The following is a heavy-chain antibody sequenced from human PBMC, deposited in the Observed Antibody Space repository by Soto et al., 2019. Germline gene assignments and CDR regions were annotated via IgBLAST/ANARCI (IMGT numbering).Heavy chain of an antibody. D-gene: IGHD1-26*01. CDR2: IYYSGST. CDR1: GGSISSYY. Sequence: SETLSLTCTVSGGSISSYYWSWIRQPPGKGLEWIGYIYYSGSTNYNPSLKSRVTISVDTSKNQFSLKLSSVTAADTAVYYCAREDRRVGATSDHNWCDPWGQGTLVTVS. CDR3: AREDRRVGATSDHNWCDP. J-gene: IGHJ5*02. V-gene: IGHV4-59*01.